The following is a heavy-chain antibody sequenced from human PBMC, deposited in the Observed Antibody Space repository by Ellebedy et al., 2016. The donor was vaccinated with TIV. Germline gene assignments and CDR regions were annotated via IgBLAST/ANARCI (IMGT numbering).Heavy chain of an antibody. CDR1: GFTFGSYW. J-gene: IGHJ4*02. V-gene: IGHV3-7*03. CDR2: IKQDGSEK. Sequence: GGSLRLSXAASGFTFGSYWMSWVRQAPGKGLEWVANIKQDGSEKYYVDSVKGRFTISRDNAKNSLYLQMNSLRAEDTAVYYCARMPFEYWGQGTLVTVSS. CDR3: ARMPFEY. D-gene: IGHD2-2*01.